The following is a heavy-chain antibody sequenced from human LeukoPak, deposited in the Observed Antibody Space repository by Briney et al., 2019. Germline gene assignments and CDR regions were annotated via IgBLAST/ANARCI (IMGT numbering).Heavy chain of an antibody. D-gene: IGHD3-22*01. V-gene: IGHV1-69*05. J-gene: IGHJ4*02. CDR3: ARVPPVGYYYDSSGYYDY. CDR1: GGTFSSYA. Sequence: GSSVKVSCKASGGTFSSYAISWVRQAPGQGLEWMGGIIPIFGTANYAQKLQGRVTMTTDTSTSTAYMELRSLRSDDTAVYYCARVPPVGYYYDSSGYYDYWGQGTLVTVSS. CDR2: IIPIFGTA.